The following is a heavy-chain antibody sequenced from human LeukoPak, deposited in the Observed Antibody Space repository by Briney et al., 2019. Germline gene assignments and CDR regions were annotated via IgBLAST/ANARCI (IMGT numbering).Heavy chain of an antibody. D-gene: IGHD1-26*01. Sequence: GGSLRLSCAASGLIFGSRWMSWIRQAPGKGLEWVANIKRDGSGEYYLDSVKGRFTISRDNAKNSLYLQLNSLRAEDTAVYYCASLLGDKTIFDFWGQGTLVTVSS. CDR2: IKRDGSGE. V-gene: IGHV3-7*01. J-gene: IGHJ4*02. CDR1: GLIFGSRW. CDR3: ASLLGDKTIFDF.